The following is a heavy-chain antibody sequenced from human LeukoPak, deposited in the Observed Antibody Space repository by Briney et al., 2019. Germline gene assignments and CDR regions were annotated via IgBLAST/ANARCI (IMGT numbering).Heavy chain of an antibody. J-gene: IGHJ4*02. CDR3: ARVTTMNYDILTGYYTRSGYYFDY. D-gene: IGHD3-9*01. CDR1: GGSISSSSYY. CDR2: IYYSGST. Sequence: SETLSLTCTVSGGSISSSSYYWGWIRQPPGKGLEWIGSIYYSGSTYYNPSLKSRVTISVDTSKNQFSLKLSSVTAADTAVYYCARVTTMNYDILTGYYTRSGYYFDYWGQGTLATVSS. V-gene: IGHV4-39*07.